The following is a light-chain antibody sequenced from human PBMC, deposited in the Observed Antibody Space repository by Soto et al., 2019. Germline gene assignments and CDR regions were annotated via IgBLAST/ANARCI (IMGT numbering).Light chain of an antibody. CDR1: QSVSSSY. J-gene: IGKJ5*01. Sequence: EIVLTQSPGTMSLSPGERATLSCRASQSVSSSYLAWYQQKPGQAPRLLIYGASSRATGIPDRFSGSGSATDFSLTISTLEPEDFAVYYCQQYGSSPITFGQGTRLEIK. V-gene: IGKV3-20*01. CDR2: GAS. CDR3: QQYGSSPIT.